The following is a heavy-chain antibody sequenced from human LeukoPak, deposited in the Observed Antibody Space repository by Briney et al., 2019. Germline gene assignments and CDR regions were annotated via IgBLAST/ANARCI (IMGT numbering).Heavy chain of an antibody. CDR3: ARGGYYGSGSFPDY. Sequence: ASVKVSCKASGYTFSSFGINWMRQAPGQGLKWVGWISAYNGDTNYAQKVQGRVTMTTDTSTSTAYMDLRSLRSDDTAVYYCARGGYYGSGSFPDYWGQGTLVSVSS. CDR1: GYTFSSFG. D-gene: IGHD3-10*01. CDR2: ISAYNGDT. J-gene: IGHJ4*02. V-gene: IGHV1-18*01.